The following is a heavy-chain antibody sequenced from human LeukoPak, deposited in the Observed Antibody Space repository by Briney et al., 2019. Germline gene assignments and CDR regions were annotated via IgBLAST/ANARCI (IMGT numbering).Heavy chain of an antibody. CDR3: ATTRGGDTRDFDY. V-gene: IGHV3-23*01. D-gene: IGHD4-17*01. CDR1: GFNFNTHA. J-gene: IGHJ4*02. Sequence: PGGSLRLSCATSGFNFNTHAMSWVRQAPGKGPEWVSGFGNTGSTTHYADFVKDRFTISRDNSKQTLHLQVKSLICEHTAIYYCATTRGGDTRDFDYWGQGTLVTVSS. CDR2: FGNTGSTT.